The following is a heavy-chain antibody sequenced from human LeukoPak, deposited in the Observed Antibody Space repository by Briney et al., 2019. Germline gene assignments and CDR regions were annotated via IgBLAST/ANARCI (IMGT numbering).Heavy chain of an antibody. J-gene: IGHJ5*02. CDR2: INHSGST. V-gene: IGHV4-34*01. Sequence: PSETLSLTCAVYGGSFSGYYWSWIRQPPGKGLEWIGEINHSGSTNYNPSLKSRVTISVDTSKNQFSLKLSSVTAADTAVYYCARVIVVVTAILNWLDPWDQGTLVTVSS. D-gene: IGHD2-21*02. CDR1: GGSFSGYY. CDR3: ARVIVVVTAILNWLDP.